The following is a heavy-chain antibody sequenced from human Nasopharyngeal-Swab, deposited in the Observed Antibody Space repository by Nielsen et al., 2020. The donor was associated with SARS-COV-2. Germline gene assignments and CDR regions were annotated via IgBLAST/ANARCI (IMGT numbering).Heavy chain of an antibody. J-gene: IGHJ4*02. CDR1: GYTFTSYD. D-gene: IGHD3-22*01. Sequence: ASVKVSCKASGYTFTSYDINWVRQATGQGLEWMGWMNPNSGNTGYAQKFQGRVTMTRNTSISTAYMELSSLRSEDMAVYYCATYYYDSSGYLVVDYWGQGTLVTVSS. CDR3: ATYYYDSSGYLVVDY. CDR2: MNPNSGNT. V-gene: IGHV1-8*01.